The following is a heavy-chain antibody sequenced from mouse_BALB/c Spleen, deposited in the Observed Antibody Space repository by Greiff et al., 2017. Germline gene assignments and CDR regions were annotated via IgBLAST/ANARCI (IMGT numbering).Heavy chain of an antibody. Sequence: VQLQESGPDLVAPSQSLSITCTVSGFSLTSYGVHWVRQPPGKGLEWLVVIWSDGSTTYNSALKSRLSISKDNSKSQVFLKMNSLQTDDTAMYYCARHGYYRYGPYAMDYWGQGTSVTVSS. V-gene: IGHV2-6-2*01. D-gene: IGHD2-14*01. CDR1: GFSLTSYG. CDR3: ARHGYYRYGPYAMDY. J-gene: IGHJ4*01. CDR2: IWSDGST.